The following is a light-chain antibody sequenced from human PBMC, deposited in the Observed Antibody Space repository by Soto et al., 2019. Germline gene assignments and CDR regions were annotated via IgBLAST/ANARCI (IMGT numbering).Light chain of an antibody. Sequence: EIVMTQSPATLSVSPGERATLSCRASHGVSSNLAWYQQKPGQAPRLLIYGASIRATDIPARFSGSGSGTEFTLTISSVPSEDFAVYYCQQSINWPPLYTFGQGTKLEIK. V-gene: IGKV3-15*01. CDR2: GAS. J-gene: IGKJ2*01. CDR3: QQSINWPPLYT. CDR1: HGVSSN.